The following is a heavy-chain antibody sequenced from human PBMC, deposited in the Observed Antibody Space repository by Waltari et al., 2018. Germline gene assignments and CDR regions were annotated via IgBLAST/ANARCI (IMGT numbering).Heavy chain of an antibody. CDR3: ARGRDDCPLSAFDT. CDR2: IRSDGSRR. V-gene: IGHV3-74*01. CDR1: GFTFSSYW. J-gene: IGHJ3*02. D-gene: IGHD2-21*02. Sequence: EVQMVESGGGLVQPGGSLRLSCAASGFTFSSYWMHWVSQAPGKAVVGVAGIRSDGSRRTYADCVKGRFRLSSGNGKNALSLQMNSRGGEYTAVYYWARGRDDCPLSAFDTWGQGTMVTVSS.